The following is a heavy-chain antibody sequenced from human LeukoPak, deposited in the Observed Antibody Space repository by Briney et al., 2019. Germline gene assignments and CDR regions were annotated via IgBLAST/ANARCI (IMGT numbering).Heavy chain of an antibody. D-gene: IGHD6-13*01. CDR1: GFTFSSYG. J-gene: IGHJ4*02. CDR3: ARDRGSIAAAGIDY. V-gene: IGHV3-33*01. CDR2: IWYDGSNK. Sequence: GGSLRLSCAASGFTFSSYGTHWVRQAPGKGLEWVAVIWYDGSNKYYADSVKGRFTISRDNSKNTLYLQMNSLRAEDTAVYYCARDRGSIAAAGIDYWGQGTLVTVSS.